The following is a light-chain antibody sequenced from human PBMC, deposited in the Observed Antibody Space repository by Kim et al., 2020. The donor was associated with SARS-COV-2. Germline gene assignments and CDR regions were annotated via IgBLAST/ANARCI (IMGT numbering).Light chain of an antibody. CDR1: SSNIGAGYD. CDR3: QSFDSSLSGSV. J-gene: IGLJ1*01. V-gene: IGLV1-40*01. Sequence: QSVLTQPPSVSGAPGQRVTISCTGSSSNIGAGYDVHWYQQLPGTAPKLPIYGNSNRPSGVPDRFSGSKSGTSASLAITVLQAEDEADYYCQSFDSSLSGSVLGTGTKVTVL. CDR2: GNS.